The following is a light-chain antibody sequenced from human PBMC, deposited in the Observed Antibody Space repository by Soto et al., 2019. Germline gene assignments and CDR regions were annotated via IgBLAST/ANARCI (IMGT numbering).Light chain of an antibody. Sequence: DSQMTQSPASLSASVGDRVTITCRASQGSSHYLAWYQQKQGNVPKLLIYAAFTFQSRGPSRFSGSGSGTDFTLTISSLQPQDVATDYYQQYNGAPRTFGQGTKVEIK. CDR3: QQYNGAPRT. J-gene: IGKJ1*01. CDR2: AAF. V-gene: IGKV1-27*01. CDR1: QGSSHY.